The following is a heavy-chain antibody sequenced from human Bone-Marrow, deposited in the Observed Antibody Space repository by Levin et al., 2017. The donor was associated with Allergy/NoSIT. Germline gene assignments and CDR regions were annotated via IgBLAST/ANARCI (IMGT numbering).Heavy chain of an antibody. D-gene: IGHD1-1*01. V-gene: IGHV4-39*01. CDR2: IFHTGRS. CDR3: GSTGTTFGGY. CDR1: GDSISSGTYY. J-gene: IGHJ4*02. Sequence: SETLSLTCTVSGDSISSGTYYWGWIRQPPGKGLEWIGSIFHTGRSSYNPSLESRVTMSVDMSKNQFSLKLSSVTAADTAVYYCGSTGTTFGGYWGQGALVTVSS.